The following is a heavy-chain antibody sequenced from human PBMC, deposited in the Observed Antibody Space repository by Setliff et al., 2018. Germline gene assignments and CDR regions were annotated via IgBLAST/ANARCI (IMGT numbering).Heavy chain of an antibody. Sequence: PSETLSLTCAVYGASFKDYYWTWIRQSTGQGLEWIGQINHSGSTTSNPSLKSRVAISVHMSKNQISLDLTSVTAADTGVYYCARGLRSSGPYAGGWYYFDFWGQGILVTVSS. CDR3: ARGLRSSGPYAGGWYYFDF. CDR1: GASFKDYY. J-gene: IGHJ4*02. CDR2: INHSGST. D-gene: IGHD1-26*01. V-gene: IGHV4-34*01.